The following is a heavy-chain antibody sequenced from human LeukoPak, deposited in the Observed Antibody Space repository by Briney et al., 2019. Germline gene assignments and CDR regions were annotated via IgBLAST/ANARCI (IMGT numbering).Heavy chain of an antibody. CDR2: IYYSGST. J-gene: IGHJ6*02. Sequence: SETLSLTCTVSGGSISSHYWSWIRQPPGKGLEWIGDIYYSGSTYYNPSLKSRVTISIDTSKNQFSLELRSVTAADTAVYYCARGGIFVVVPPGDYGMDVWGQGTTVTVSS. CDR1: GGSISSHY. CDR3: ARGGIFVVVPPGDYGMDV. D-gene: IGHD3-3*02. V-gene: IGHV4-59*06.